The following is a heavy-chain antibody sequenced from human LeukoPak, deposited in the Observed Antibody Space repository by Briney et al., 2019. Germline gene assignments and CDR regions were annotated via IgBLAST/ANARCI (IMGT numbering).Heavy chain of an antibody. D-gene: IGHD3-3*01. V-gene: IGHV4-38-2*01. CDR2: IYHGGST. CDR3: AGSRFLEWNDAFDI. Sequence: SETLSLTGAVSGYSISSGYYWGWIRQPPGKGLEWIGSIYHGGSTYYNPSLKSRVTISVDTSKNQFSLKMSSVTAADTAVYYCAGSRFLEWNDAFDIWGQGTMVTVSS. CDR1: GYSISSGYY. J-gene: IGHJ3*02.